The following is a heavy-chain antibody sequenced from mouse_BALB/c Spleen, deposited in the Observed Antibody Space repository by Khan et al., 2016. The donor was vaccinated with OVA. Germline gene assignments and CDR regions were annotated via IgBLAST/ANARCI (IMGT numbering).Heavy chain of an antibody. V-gene: IGHV5-6*01. CDR3: ARPRLSSPAALFAY. CDR1: GFTFSSYG. D-gene: IGHD1-1*01. Sequence: EVELVESGGDLVKPGGSLKLSCEASGFTFSSYGMSWVRQTPDKRLEWVATISNGGSYTYYPDSVKGRLTIYRNNAKNTLYLQMSSLKSEDTAMYDCARPRLSSPAALFAYWGQGTLVTVSA. CDR2: ISNGGSYT. J-gene: IGHJ3*01.